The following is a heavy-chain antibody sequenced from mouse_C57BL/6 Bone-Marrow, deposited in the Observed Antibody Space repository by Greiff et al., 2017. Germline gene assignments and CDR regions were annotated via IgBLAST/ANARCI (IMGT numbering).Heavy chain of an antibody. Sequence: EVQLQQSGAELVRPGSSVKMSCKTSGYTFTSYGINWVKQRPGQGLAWIGYIYIGNGYTEYNEKFKGKATLTSDTSSSTAYMQLSSLTSEDSAIYFCARDRGEIYYYGSSYFLYWYFDVWGTGTTVTVSS. CDR1: GYTFTSYG. V-gene: IGHV1-58*01. CDR3: ARDRGEIYYYGSSYFLYWYFDV. CDR2: IYIGNGYT. D-gene: IGHD1-1*01. J-gene: IGHJ1*03.